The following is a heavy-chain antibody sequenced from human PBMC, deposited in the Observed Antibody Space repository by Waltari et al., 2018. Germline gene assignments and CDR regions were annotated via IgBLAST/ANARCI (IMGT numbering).Heavy chain of an antibody. D-gene: IGHD4-4*01. Sequence: EVQLLESGGGLVQPGGSLKLSCAAPGFTFSNYAMNWVRQAPGKGLEWVSTISGSDGRTYYPDSVKGRFTISRDNSKNTLYLQMSSLRADDTAMYYCATQAEGRLQPLDYWGQGTLVTVSS. J-gene: IGHJ4*02. CDR2: ISGSDGRT. V-gene: IGHV3-23*01. CDR1: GFTFSNYA. CDR3: ATQAEGRLQPLDY.